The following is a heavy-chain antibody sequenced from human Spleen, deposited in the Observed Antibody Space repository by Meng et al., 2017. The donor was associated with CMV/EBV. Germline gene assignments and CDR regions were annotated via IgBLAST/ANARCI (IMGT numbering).Heavy chain of an antibody. CDR3: ARVPGVVITTHYFDY. D-gene: IGHD3-22*01. V-gene: IGHV4-39*07. CDR2: IYYSGST. CDR1: GGSISSSNYY. J-gene: IGHJ4*02. Sequence: GSLRLSCTVSGGSISSSNYYWAWIRQSPGKGLEWIGSIYYSGSTYYSPSLRSRVAMSVDTSKNQFSLKLSSVTAADTAVYYCARVPGVVITTHYFDYWGQGTLVTVSS.